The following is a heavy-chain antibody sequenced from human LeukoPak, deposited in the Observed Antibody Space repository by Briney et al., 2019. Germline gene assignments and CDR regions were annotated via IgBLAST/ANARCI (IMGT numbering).Heavy chain of an antibody. J-gene: IGHJ4*02. D-gene: IGHD5-12*01. V-gene: IGHV3-11*04. CDR1: GFTFSEYY. Sequence: GGPLRLSCAASGFTFSEYYMSWLRQAPGKGLEGVSYISNSGTAVYYADSVKGRFTISRDNAKNSLYLQMNSLRVEDTAVYYCAKSPGGYSGPFGDWGQGTLVTVSS. CDR3: AKSPGGYSGPFGD. CDR2: ISNSGTAV.